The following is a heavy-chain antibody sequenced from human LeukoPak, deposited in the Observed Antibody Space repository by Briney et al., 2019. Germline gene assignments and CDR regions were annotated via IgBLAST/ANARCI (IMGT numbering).Heavy chain of an antibody. V-gene: IGHV4-34*01. Sequence: PSETLSLTCAVYGGSFSGYYWSWIRQPPGKGLEWIGEINHSGSTNYNPSLKSRVTISVDTSKNQFSLKLSSVTAADTAIYYCARGRGYYYGSGTPDVWGKGTTVTISS. CDR1: GGSFSGYY. D-gene: IGHD3-10*01. J-gene: IGHJ6*04. CDR2: INHSGST. CDR3: ARGRGYYYGSGTPDV.